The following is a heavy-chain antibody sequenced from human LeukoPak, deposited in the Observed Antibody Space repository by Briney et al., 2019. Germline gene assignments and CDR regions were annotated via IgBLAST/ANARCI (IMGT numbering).Heavy chain of an antibody. V-gene: IGHV3-23*01. CDR3: ARRITMVRGVFDAFDI. J-gene: IGHJ3*02. CDR1: GLTFRDYG. CDR2: ISGSGSST. D-gene: IGHD3-10*01. Sequence: GGSLRLSCVVSGLTFRDYGMSWVRQAPGKGLEWISAISGSGSSTSYADSVKGRFTISRDNSKNTLYLQMNSLRAEDTAVYYCARRITMVRGVFDAFDIWGQGTMVTVSS.